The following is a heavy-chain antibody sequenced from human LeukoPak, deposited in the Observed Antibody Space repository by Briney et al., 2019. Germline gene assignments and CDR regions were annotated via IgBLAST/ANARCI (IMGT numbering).Heavy chain of an antibody. J-gene: IGHJ6*03. CDR3: AKFGGERRRSDLPCYYYYYYMDV. D-gene: IGHD3-16*01. CDR1: GFTFSSYG. V-gene: IGHV3-23*01. CDR2: ISGSGGST. Sequence: VGSLRLSCAASGFTFSSYGMSWVRQAPGKGLEWVSAISGSGGSTYYADSAKGRFTISRDNSKNTLYLQMNSLRAEDTAVYYCAKFGGERRRSDLPCYYYYYYMDVWGKGTTVTISS.